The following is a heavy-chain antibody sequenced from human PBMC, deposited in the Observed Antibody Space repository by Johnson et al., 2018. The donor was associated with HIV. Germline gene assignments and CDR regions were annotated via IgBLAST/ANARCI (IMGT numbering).Heavy chain of an antibody. CDR3: ARGGYYYDSSGQVAFDI. Sequence: QVQLVESGGGVVQPGRSLRLSCAASGFTFSSYGMHWVRQAPGKGLEWVAVISSDGSNKYYADSVKGRFTISRDNSKNTLYLQMNILRAEDTAVYYCARGGYYYDSSGQVAFDIWGQGTMVTVSS. J-gene: IGHJ3*02. D-gene: IGHD3-22*01. CDR2: ISSDGSNK. V-gene: IGHV3-30*03. CDR1: GFTFSSYG.